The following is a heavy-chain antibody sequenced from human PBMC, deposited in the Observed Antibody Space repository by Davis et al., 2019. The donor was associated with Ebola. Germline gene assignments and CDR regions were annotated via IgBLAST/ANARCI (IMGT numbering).Heavy chain of an antibody. CDR2: IYSGGST. J-gene: IGHJ6*02. CDR3: AREEGTDYYGMDV. D-gene: IGHD3/OR15-3a*01. CDR1: GFTVSRNY. Sequence: GGSLRLSCAASGFTVSRNYMSWVRQAPGKGLEWVSAIYSGGSTYYADSVKGRFTIARHNSKNTLYLQMNSLRAEDTAVYYCAREEGTDYYGMDVWGQGTTVTVSS. V-gene: IGHV3-53*04.